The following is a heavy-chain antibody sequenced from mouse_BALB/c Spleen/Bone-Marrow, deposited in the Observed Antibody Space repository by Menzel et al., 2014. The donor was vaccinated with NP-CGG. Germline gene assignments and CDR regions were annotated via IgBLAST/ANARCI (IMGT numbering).Heavy chain of an antibody. V-gene: IGHV1-54*01. J-gene: IGHJ4*01. CDR1: GYAFTNYL. CDR2: INPGSGGT. CDR3: ARQLGPPYAMDY. D-gene: IGHD3-1*01. Sequence: QVQLQQSGAELVRPGTSVKVSCKASGYAFTNYLIEWVKQRPGQGLEWIGVINPGSGGTNYNEKFKGKATLTADKSSSTAYMQLSSLTSDDSAVYSCARQLGPPYAMDYWGQGTSVTVSS.